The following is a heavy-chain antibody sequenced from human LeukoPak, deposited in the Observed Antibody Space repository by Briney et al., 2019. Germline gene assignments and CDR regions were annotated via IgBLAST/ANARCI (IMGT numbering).Heavy chain of an antibody. CDR1: GGSISSGGYS. CDR3: ARYFPAGRGSEALDY. CDR2: IYHSGST. D-gene: IGHD3-10*01. J-gene: IGHJ4*02. Sequence: PSETLSLTCAVSGGSISSGGYSWSWIRQPPGKGLEWIGCIYHSGSTYYNPSLKSRVTISVDRSKNQFSLKLSSVTAADTAVYYCARYFPAGRGSEALDYWGQGTLVTVSS. V-gene: IGHV4-30-2*01.